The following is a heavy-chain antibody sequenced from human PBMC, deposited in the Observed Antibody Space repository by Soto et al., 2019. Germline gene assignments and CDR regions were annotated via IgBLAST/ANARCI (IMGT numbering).Heavy chain of an antibody. CDR2: INPNSGAT. Sequence: QVQLVQSGAEVKKPGASVKVSCKASGYTFTGYFMHWVRQAPGQGLEWMGWINPNSGATKYAQKFQGRVTLSRDTSIRPAYMELTGLRSDDTAVYYCARGGGTILAPLPWGQGTQVTVSS. J-gene: IGHJ5*02. V-gene: IGHV1-2*02. CDR1: GYTFTGYF. CDR3: ARGGGTILAPLP. D-gene: IGHD3-3*01.